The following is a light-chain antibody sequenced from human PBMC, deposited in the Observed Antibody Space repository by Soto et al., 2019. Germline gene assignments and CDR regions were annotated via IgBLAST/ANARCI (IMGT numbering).Light chain of an antibody. Sequence: IVLTQSPGTLSLSPGERANLSCRATQSVSSNCLAWFQQKPGQAPRLLIYDASNRATGIPARFSGSGSGTDFTLTISSLQPEDFAVYYCQQCSNWPRTFGQGTKVDIK. J-gene: IGKJ1*01. V-gene: IGKV3D-20*02. CDR1: QSVSSNC. CDR2: DAS. CDR3: QQCSNWPRT.